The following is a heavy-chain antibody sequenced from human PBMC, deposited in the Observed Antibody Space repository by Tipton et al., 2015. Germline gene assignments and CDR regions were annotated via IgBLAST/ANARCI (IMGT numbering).Heavy chain of an antibody. Sequence: TLSLTCDVSGYSISSGYYWSWIRQPPGKGLEWIGSFFHSGNTFHNPSLRSRVIISVDTSKNQFSLQLNSVTPEDTAVYYCARDGSGSLSWFDPWGQGTLVTVSS. J-gene: IGHJ5*02. CDR1: GYSISSGYY. V-gene: IGHV4-38-2*02. CDR3: ARDGSGSLSWFDP. D-gene: IGHD3-10*01. CDR2: FFHSGNT.